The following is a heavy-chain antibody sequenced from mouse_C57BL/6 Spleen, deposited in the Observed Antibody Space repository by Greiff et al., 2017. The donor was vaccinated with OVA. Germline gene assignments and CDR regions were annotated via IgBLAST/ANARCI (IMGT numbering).Heavy chain of an antibody. D-gene: IGHD1-1*01. CDR3: AITTVVALDY. J-gene: IGHJ2*01. CDR2: ISSGSSTI. CDR1: GFTFSDYG. Sequence: DVHLVESGGGLVKPGGSLKLSCAASGFTFSDYGMHWVRQAPEKGLEWVAYISSGSSTIYYADTVKGRFTISRDNAKNTLFLQMTSLRSEDTAMYYCAITTVVALDYWGQGTTLTVSS. V-gene: IGHV5-17*01.